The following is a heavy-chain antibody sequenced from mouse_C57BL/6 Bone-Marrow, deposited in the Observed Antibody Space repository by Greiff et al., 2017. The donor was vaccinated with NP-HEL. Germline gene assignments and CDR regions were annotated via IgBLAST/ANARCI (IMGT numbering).Heavy chain of an antibody. CDR3: ARESPAATTVVEDWYFDV. Sequence: QVQLKQSGPGLVQPSQSLSITCTVSGFSLTSYGVHWVRQSPGKGLEWLGVIWSGGSTDYNAAFISRLSISKDNSKSQVFFKMNSLQADDTAIYYCARESPAATTVVEDWYFDVWGTGTTVTVSS. V-gene: IGHV2-2*01. CDR2: IWSGGST. D-gene: IGHD1-1*01. CDR1: GFSLTSYG. J-gene: IGHJ1*03.